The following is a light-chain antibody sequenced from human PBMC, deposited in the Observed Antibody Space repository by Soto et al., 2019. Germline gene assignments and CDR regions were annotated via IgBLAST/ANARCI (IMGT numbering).Light chain of an antibody. J-gene: IGKJ1*01. CDR2: GAS. CDR3: QLFGSSPMWT. Sequence: EIVLTQSPGTLSLSPGERATLSCRASQSVSSSYLAWYQQKPGQAPRLLIYGASRRATGIPDRFSGSGSGTDFTLTISTLEPEDFAVYYCQLFGSSPMWTFGQGTKVEIK. CDR1: QSVSSSY. V-gene: IGKV3-20*01.